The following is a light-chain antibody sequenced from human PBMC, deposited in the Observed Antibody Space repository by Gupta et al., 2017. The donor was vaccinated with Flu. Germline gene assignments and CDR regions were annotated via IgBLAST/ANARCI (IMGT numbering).Light chain of an antibody. CDR3: QQDLGLPRT. V-gene: IGKV4-1*01. CDR1: QTVTYSLDNKNY. Sequence: DIVMTQSPYSLTVSLGERATINCKSSQTVTYSLDNKNYLGWYQLRPGQPPKLLIYLASTRASGVPDRFSGSGSGTEFTLTISSLQAEDVAVYYCQQDLGLPRTFGQGTTVEIK. CDR2: LAS. J-gene: IGKJ1*01.